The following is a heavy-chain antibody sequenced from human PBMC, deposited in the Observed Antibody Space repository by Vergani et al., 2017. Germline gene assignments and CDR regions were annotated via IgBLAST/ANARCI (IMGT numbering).Heavy chain of an antibody. D-gene: IGHD7-27*01. J-gene: IGHJ6*02. CDR3: AKGDSRTGEILYYYYGMDV. CDR2: IRYDGSNK. Sequence: QVHLVESGGGVVQPGGSLRLSCAASGFTFSSYGMHWVRQAPGKGLEWVAFIRYDGSNKYYADSVKGRFTISRDNSKNTLYLQMNSLRAEDTAVYYCAKGDSRTGEILYYYYGMDVWGQGTTVTVSS. CDR1: GFTFSSYG. V-gene: IGHV3-30*02.